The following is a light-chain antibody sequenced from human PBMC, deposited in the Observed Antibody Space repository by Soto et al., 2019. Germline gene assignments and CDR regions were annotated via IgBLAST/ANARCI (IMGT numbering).Light chain of an antibody. Sequence: QSVLSPTSLASGSPGQSLNISFTGTSSAVGGYNSVSWYQQHPGKAPNLMIYAVTKRPSVVPARFSGSKSGNTASLTIYALHAEDEADYYCCSYAGTYTFVFGKGTKVTVL. CDR2: AVT. CDR1: SSAVGGYNS. J-gene: IGLJ1*01. V-gene: IGLV2-11*01. CDR3: CSYAGTYTFV.